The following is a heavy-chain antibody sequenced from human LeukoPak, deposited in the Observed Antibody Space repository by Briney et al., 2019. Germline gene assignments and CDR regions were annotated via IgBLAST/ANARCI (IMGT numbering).Heavy chain of an antibody. D-gene: IGHD4-23*01. CDR1: GITFSSYW. J-gene: IGHJ4*02. CDR2: INSDGRST. Sequence: GGSLRLSCAGSGITFSSYWMHWVRQAPGKGLVWVSRINSDGRSTNYADYVKGRFTISRDNAKNTLYLQMNSLRAEDTAVYYCARSAYPGNSVIEDWGRGTLVTVSS. V-gene: IGHV3-74*01. CDR3: ARSAYPGNSVIED.